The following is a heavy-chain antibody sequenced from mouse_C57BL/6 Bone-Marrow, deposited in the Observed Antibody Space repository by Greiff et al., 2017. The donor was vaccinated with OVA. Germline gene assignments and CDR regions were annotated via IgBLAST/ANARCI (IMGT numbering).Heavy chain of an antibody. J-gene: IGHJ3*01. Sequence: SGAELARPGASVKLSCKASGYTFTSSGISWVKQRTGQGLEWIGDIYPRSGNTYYNEKFKGKATLTADKSSSTAYMELRSLTSEDSAVYFCARELGGFAYWGQETLVTVSA. CDR1: GYTFTSSG. D-gene: IGHD3-1*01. V-gene: IGHV1-81*01. CDR3: ARELGGFAY. CDR2: IYPRSGNT.